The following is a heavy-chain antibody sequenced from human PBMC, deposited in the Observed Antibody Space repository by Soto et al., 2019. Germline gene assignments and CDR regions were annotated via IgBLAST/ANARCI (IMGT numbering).Heavy chain of an antibody. CDR3: ARGDSTDCSNGVCSFFYNHDMDV. J-gene: IGHJ6*02. Sequence: ASVKVSCKASGYSFTDYHIHWVRQAPGQGLEWLGRINPKSGGTSTAQKFQGWVTMTTDTSISTATMELTRLTSDDTAIYYCARGDSTDCSNGVCSFFYNHDMDVWGQGTTVTVSS. CDR1: GYSFTDYH. D-gene: IGHD2-8*01. V-gene: IGHV1-2*04. CDR2: INPKSGGT.